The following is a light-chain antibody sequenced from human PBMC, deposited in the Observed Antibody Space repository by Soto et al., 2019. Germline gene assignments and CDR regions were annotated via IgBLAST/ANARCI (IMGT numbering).Light chain of an antibody. CDR1: SSDVGGYNY. V-gene: IGLV2-14*01. CDR3: CSFTSGNTAYV. J-gene: IGLJ1*01. CDR2: ASS. Sequence: QSALTQPASVSGSPGQSITISCTGTSSDVGGYNYVSWYQHHAGKAPRLMIYASSNRPSGVSHRFSGSRSGNTASLTISGLQAEDDADYYCCSFTSGNTAYVFGTGTKLTVL.